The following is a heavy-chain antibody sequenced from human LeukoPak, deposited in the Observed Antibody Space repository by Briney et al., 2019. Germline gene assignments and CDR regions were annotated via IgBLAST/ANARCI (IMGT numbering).Heavy chain of an antibody. J-gene: IGHJ4*02. CDR3: ARSPFYDSSGYYPSYSYYFDY. CDR2: IYYSGST. V-gene: IGHV4-39*07. D-gene: IGHD3-22*01. CDR1: GGSISSSSYY. Sequence: SETLSLTCTVSGGSISSSSYYWGWIRQPPGKGLEWIGSIYYSGSTYYNPSLKSRVTISVDTSKNQFSLKLSSVTAADTAVYYCARSPFYDSSGYYPSYSYYFDYWGQGTLVTVSS.